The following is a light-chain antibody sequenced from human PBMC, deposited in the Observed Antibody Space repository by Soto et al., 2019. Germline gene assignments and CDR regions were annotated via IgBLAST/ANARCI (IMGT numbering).Light chain of an antibody. CDR3: QQYNNWPLT. Sequence: MAQSPTTMAVSPGERDTLSCTASQSVSSNLAWYQQKPGQAPRLLIYGASTRATGIPARFSGSGSGTEFTLTIGGLQSEDFAVYYCQQYNNWPLTFGGGTKVNIK. CDR1: QSVSSN. CDR2: GAS. V-gene: IGKV3-15*01. J-gene: IGKJ4*01.